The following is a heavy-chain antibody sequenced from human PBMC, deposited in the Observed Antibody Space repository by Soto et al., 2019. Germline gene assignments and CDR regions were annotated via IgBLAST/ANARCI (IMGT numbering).Heavy chain of an antibody. CDR1: GFTFSAYA. V-gene: IGHV3-23*01. CDR3: MKVPKGDYIVAFDS. J-gene: IGHJ3*01. Sequence: PGGSLRVSCVASGFTFSAYAMTWVRQAPGRGLEGVSSITVGGDVTTYADSVRGRFTISRDNSKNTLYLQMNRRRAEDRPVYYCMKVPKGDYIVAFDSWGQGTLVSVS. CDR2: ITVGGDVT. D-gene: IGHD4-17*01.